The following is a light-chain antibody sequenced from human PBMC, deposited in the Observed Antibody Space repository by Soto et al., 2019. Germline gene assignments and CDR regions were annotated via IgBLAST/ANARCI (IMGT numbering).Light chain of an antibody. CDR3: QLYSRSPRQIS. CDR2: GVY. V-gene: IGKV3-20*01. J-gene: IGKJ5*01. Sequence: EIVFTQPPATLPLYQGERATLSCKASQSVSSYLAWYQQNPGQAPRLLIYGVYTRASGIPGRFSGSGSGTDCTLTISRLEPEDFAVYYCQLYSRSPRQISFCQGRRLEVK. CDR1: QSVSSY.